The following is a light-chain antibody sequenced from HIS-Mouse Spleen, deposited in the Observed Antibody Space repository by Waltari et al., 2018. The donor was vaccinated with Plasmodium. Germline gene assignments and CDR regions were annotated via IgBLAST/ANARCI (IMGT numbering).Light chain of an antibody. J-gene: IGLJ1*01. Sequence: QSALTQPRSVSGSPGQSVTISCTGTSSAVGGYNYVSWYHQHPGKAPKLMIYDVSKRPSGVPDRFSGSKSGNTASLTISGLQAEDEADYYCCSYAGSYTHYVFGTGTKVTVL. CDR1: SSAVGGYNY. V-gene: IGLV2-11*01. CDR3: CSYAGSYTHYV. CDR2: DVS.